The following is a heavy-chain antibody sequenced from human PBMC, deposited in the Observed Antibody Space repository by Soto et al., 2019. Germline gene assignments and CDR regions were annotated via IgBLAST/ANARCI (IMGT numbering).Heavy chain of an antibody. CDR1: GFTLSSTRMA. CDR2: IYWDDDK. J-gene: IGHJ4*02. V-gene: IGHV2-5*02. D-gene: IGHD6-19*01. Sequence: QITLKESGPTLVKPTQTRTLTCTFSGFTLSSTRMAVGWIRQPPGKALEWLALIYWDDDKRYSPFLKSRLTITKDTSKTQVVLTMSNMDPVDTARYYCAHIVVAGLGYYFDYWGQGTLVTVSS. CDR3: AHIVVAGLGYYFDY.